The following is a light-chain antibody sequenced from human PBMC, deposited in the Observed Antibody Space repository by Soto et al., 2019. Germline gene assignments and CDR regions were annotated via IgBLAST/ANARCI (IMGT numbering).Light chain of an antibody. CDR1: SSDVGAYNY. CDR3: TSYSSSSPVL. Sequence: QSVLTQPASVSGSLGQSITISCTGTSSDVGAYNYVSWYQQHPDKAPKLLIFVVTNRPSGVSGRFSGSKSGITASLSISGLQPEDEADYYCTSYSSSSPVLFGGGTKLTVL. CDR2: VVT. J-gene: IGLJ2*01. V-gene: IGLV2-14*01.